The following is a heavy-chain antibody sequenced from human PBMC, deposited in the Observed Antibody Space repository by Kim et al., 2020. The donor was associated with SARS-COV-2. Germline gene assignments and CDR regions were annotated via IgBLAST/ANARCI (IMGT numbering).Heavy chain of an antibody. CDR1: GFTFRSWS. CDR2: IRRDGGDI. J-gene: IGHJ1*01. V-gene: IGHV3-21*01. D-gene: IGHD5-18*01. CDR3: ARGMQYSFGQ. Sequence: GGSLRLSCAASGFTFRSWSMNWVRQAPGKGLEWVASIRRDGGDIFYADPVKGRFTISRDNAKNLLYLQMNTLRVEDTAVYYCARGMQYSFGQWGHGGLVTVSP.